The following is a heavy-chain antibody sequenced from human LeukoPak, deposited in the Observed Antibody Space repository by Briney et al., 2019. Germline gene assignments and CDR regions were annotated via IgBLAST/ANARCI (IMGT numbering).Heavy chain of an antibody. V-gene: IGHV3-30*02. CDR1: GFTFSSYG. CDR3: AKEGYCSGGSCYFDY. Sequence: GGSLRLSCAASGFTFSSYGMHWDRQAPGKGLEWVAFIRYDGSNKYYADSMKGRFTISRDNSKNTLYLQMNSLRAEDTAVYYCAKEGYCSGGSCYFDYWGQGTLVTVSS. D-gene: IGHD2-15*01. CDR2: IRYDGSNK. J-gene: IGHJ4*02.